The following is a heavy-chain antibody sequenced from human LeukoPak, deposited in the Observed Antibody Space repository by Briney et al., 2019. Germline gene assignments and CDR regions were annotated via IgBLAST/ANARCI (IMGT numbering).Heavy chain of an antibody. CDR2: INPNSGGT. V-gene: IGHV1-2*02. CDR1: GYTFTGYY. D-gene: IGHD3-22*01. J-gene: IGHJ5*02. Sequence: GASVTVSCKASGYTFTGYYMHWVRQAPGQGLEWMGWINPNSGGTNYAQKFQGRVTMTRDTSISTAYMELSRLRSDDTAVYYCARVRGVEYYYDSSGLSWFDPWGQGTLVTVSS. CDR3: ARVRGVEYYYDSSGLSWFDP.